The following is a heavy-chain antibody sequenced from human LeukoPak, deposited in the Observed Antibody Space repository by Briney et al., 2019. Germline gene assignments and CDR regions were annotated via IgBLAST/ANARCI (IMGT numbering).Heavy chain of an antibody. V-gene: IGHV3-23*01. CDR1: GFTFSSYA. J-gene: IGHJ4*02. D-gene: IGHD6-19*01. CDR3: AKEREDRQWLHTDFDY. CDR2: ISGSVGSI. Sequence: GRSLRLSCAASGFTFSSYAMSWVSQAPGKGLEWLSAISGSVGSIYYADSVKGRFTISRDNAKNTLYLQMNSLRAEDTAVYYCAKEREDRQWLHTDFDYWGQGTLVTVSS.